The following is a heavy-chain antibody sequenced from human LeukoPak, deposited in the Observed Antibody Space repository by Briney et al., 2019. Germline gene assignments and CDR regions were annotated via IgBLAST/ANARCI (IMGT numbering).Heavy chain of an antibody. D-gene: IGHD3-3*01. J-gene: IGHJ4*02. CDR3: ARTDDFWSGYSDY. CDR2: ISSSGSYI. Sequence: GGSLRLSCAASGFTFSDYYMSWIRQAPGKGLEWVSSISSSGSYIYYADSVKGRFTISRDTAKKSLYLQMNSLRAEDTAVYFCARTDDFWSGYSDYWGQGTLVTVSS. V-gene: IGHV3-11*04. CDR1: GFTFSDYY.